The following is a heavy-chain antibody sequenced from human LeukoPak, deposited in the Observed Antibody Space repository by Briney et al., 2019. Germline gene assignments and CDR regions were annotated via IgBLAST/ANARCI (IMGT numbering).Heavy chain of an antibody. V-gene: IGHV3-30*18. CDR3: AKGSDYYDSRDDAFDI. D-gene: IGHD3-22*01. Sequence: GGSLRLSCAASGFTFSSYGMHWVRQAPGKGLEWVAVISYDGSNKYYADSVKGRFTISRDNSKNTLYLQMNSLRAEDTAMYYCAKGSDYYDSRDDAFDIWGQGTMVTVSS. J-gene: IGHJ3*02. CDR2: ISYDGSNK. CDR1: GFTFSSYG.